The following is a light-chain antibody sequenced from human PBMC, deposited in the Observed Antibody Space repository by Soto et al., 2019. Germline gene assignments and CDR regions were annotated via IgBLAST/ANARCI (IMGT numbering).Light chain of an antibody. CDR3: QQYNTYGLT. J-gene: IGKJ4*02. CDR2: DAS. V-gene: IGKV1-5*01. Sequence: DIQMTQSPSSLSASVGDRVTITCRASQPISSWLAWYHQKPGKAPKLLIYDASTLESGVPSKFSGSGSDTEFTFTISSLQPDDSATYYCQQYNTYGLTFGGGTKVDIK. CDR1: QPISSW.